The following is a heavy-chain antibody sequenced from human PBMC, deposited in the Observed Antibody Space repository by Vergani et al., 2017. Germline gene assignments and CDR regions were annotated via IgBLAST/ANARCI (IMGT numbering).Heavy chain of an antibody. CDR2: IYYSGST. CDR1: GGSISSGGYY. J-gene: IGHJ5*02. CDR3: ARGLKYYDILTGYARYRWFDP. D-gene: IGHD3-9*01. V-gene: IGHV4-31*03. Sequence: QVQLQESGPGLVKPSQTLSLTCTVSGGSISSGGYYWSWIRQHPGKGLEWIGYIYYSGSTNYNPSLKSRVTISVDTCKNQFSLKLSAVTAADTAVYYCARGLKYYDILTGYARYRWFDPWGQGTLVTVSS.